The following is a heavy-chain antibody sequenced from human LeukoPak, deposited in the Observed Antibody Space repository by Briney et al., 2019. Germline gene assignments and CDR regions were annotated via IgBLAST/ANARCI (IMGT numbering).Heavy chain of an antibody. CDR2: ISYDGSNK. CDR3: AKPNTIFGVVIPTLFDY. V-gene: IGHV3-30*18. D-gene: IGHD3-3*01. CDR1: GFTFSSYG. J-gene: IGHJ4*02. Sequence: PGGSLRLSCAASGFTFSSYGMHWVRQAPGKGLEWVAVISYDGSNKYYADSVKGRFTISRDNSKNTPYLQMNSLRAEDTAVYYCAKPNTIFGVVIPTLFDYWGQGTLVTVSS.